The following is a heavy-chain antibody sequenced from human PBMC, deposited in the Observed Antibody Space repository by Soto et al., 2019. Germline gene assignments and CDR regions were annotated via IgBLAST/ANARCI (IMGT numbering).Heavy chain of an antibody. D-gene: IGHD6-13*01. CDR1: GYTFISYG. V-gene: IGHV1-18*01. CDR3: ARAGYSTSWLGILSTGARGVEIDS. Sequence: QLHLVQSGAEVKKTGASVEVSCKASGYTFISYGISWVRQAPGQGLEWMGWISPYNGKTTHAQTFTGTSSWTGDTPTSKVKMELRTPTSDDTAAYYCARAGYSTSWLGILSTGARGVEIDSWRQGTLGTFSS. J-gene: IGHJ4*02. CDR2: ISPYNGKT.